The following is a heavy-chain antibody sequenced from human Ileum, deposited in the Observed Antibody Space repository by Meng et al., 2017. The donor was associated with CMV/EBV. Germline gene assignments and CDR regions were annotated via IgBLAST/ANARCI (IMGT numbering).Heavy chain of an antibody. J-gene: IGHJ4*02. CDR2: ISWNSGSI. V-gene: IGHV3-9*01. CDR1: GFTFDDYA. D-gene: IGHD1-26*01. Sequence: SLKISCAASGFTFDDYAMHWVRQAPGKGLEWVSGISWNSGSIGYADSVKGRFTISRDNAKNSLYLQMNSLRAEDTALYYCAKGRWERLGRGYFDYWGQGTRVTCSS. CDR3: AKGRWERLGRGYFDY.